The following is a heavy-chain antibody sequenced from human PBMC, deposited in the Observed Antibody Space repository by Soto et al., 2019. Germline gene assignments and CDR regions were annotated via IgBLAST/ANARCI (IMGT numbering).Heavy chain of an antibody. CDR1: GGTFSSYG. J-gene: IGHJ6*02. CDR3: ARDLIVVVPAAMEHYRMDV. Sequence: ASVKVFCKASGGTFSSYGISRVRKYTGEGLEWMGGIIPIFGTANYAQKFQGRVTITADESTSTAYMELSSLRSADTAVYYCARDLIVVVPAAMEHYRMDVWGQGTTVIVSS. CDR2: IIPIFGTA. D-gene: IGHD2-2*01. V-gene: IGHV1-69*13.